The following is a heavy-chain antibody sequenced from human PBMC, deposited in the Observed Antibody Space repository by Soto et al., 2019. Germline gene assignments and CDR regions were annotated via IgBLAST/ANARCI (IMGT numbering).Heavy chain of an antibody. CDR3: ARHPSNYVFFSP. CDR1: GYTFTSYA. Sequence: ASVKVSCKASGYTFTSYAMHWVRQAPGQRLEWMGWINAGNGNTKYSQKFRDRVTITRDTSASTAYMELSSLRSEDTAVYYCARHPSNYVFFSPWGQGTLVTVSS. V-gene: IGHV1-3*01. D-gene: IGHD4-4*01. J-gene: IGHJ5*02. CDR2: INAGNGNT.